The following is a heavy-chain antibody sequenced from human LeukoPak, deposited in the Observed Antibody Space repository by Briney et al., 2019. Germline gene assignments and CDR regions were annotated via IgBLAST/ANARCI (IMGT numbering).Heavy chain of an antibody. J-gene: IGHJ4*02. CDR2: LFNSVNT. D-gene: IGHD5-18*01. Sequence: AETLSLTCTVSGGSISSHYWSWIRQPPGKGLEWIAYLFNSVNTKDNPSLQSRLTLSADTSKNQFSLRLSSVTAADTAVYYCATIKRGSIFGYFDFWGQGIKVTVSS. CDR1: GGSISSHY. CDR3: ATIKRGSIFGYFDF. V-gene: IGHV4-59*11.